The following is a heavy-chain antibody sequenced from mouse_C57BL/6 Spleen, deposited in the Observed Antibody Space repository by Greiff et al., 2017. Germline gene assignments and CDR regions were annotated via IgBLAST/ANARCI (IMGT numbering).Heavy chain of an antibody. V-gene: IGHV14-3*01. J-gene: IGHJ1*03. Sequence: EVQLQQSVAELVRPGASVKLSCTASGFNINNTYMHWVKQRPEQGLEWIGRIDPANGNTKYAPKFQGKATITADTSSNTAYLQLSSLTSEDTAIYYCARRYYGSREDWYFDVWGTGTTVTVSS. CDR2: IDPANGNT. CDR1: GFNINNTY. D-gene: IGHD1-1*01. CDR3: ARRYYGSREDWYFDV.